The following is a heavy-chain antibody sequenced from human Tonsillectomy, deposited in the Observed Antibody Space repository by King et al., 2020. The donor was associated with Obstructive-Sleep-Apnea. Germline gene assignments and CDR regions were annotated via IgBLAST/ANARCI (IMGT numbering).Heavy chain of an antibody. CDR2: ILNSGST. CDR3: ARELGSAVIDY. Sequence: VQLQESGPGLVKPSETLSLTCTVSGGSVSSYYWSGIRQPPGKGLEWIGYILNSGSTNYNPSLKRRVTISVDTSKNQFSLRLSSVTAADTAVYYCARELGSAVIDYWGQGTLVTVSS. D-gene: IGHD3-16*02. V-gene: IGHV4-59*02. CDR1: GGSVSSYY. J-gene: IGHJ4*02.